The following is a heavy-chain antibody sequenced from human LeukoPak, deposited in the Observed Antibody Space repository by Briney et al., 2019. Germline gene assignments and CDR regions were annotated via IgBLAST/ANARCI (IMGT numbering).Heavy chain of an antibody. J-gene: IGHJ4*02. CDR3: ARDDGSSWSYFDY. CDR2: INPNSGGT. V-gene: IGHV1-2*02. CDR1: GYTFTGYY. D-gene: IGHD6-13*01. Sequence: ASVKVSCKASGYTFTGYYMHWVRQAPGQGLEWMGWINPNSGGTNYAQKFQGRVTMTRDTSISTAYMELRRLKSDDTAMYHCARDDGSSWSYFDYWGQGTLVTVSS.